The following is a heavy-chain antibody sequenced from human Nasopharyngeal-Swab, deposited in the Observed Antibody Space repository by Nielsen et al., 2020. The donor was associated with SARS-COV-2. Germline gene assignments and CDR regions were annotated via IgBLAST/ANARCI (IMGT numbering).Heavy chain of an antibody. Sequence: WIRQPPGKGLEWVSSISSSSSYIYYADSVKGRFTISRDNAKNSLYLQMNSLRAEDTAVYYCARDLSTGYYDFWSGYSNYYYNYGMDVWGQGTTVTVSS. J-gene: IGHJ6*02. V-gene: IGHV3-21*01. D-gene: IGHD3-3*01. CDR2: ISSSSSYI. CDR3: ARDLSTGYYDFWSGYSNYYYNYGMDV.